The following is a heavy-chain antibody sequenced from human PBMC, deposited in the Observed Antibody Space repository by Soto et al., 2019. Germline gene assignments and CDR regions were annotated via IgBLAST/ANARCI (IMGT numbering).Heavy chain of an antibody. D-gene: IGHD4-17*01. V-gene: IGHV3-53*04. J-gene: IGHJ4*02. Sequence: EVQLVESGGGLVQSGGSLRLSCAASGFTVSSNYMSWVRQAPGKGLEWVSVIYSGGSTYYADSVKGRFTISRHNSKNTLYLQMNSLRAEDTAVYYCARPDYGDYGGIDYWGQGTLVTVSS. CDR1: GFTVSSNY. CDR3: ARPDYGDYGGIDY. CDR2: IYSGGST.